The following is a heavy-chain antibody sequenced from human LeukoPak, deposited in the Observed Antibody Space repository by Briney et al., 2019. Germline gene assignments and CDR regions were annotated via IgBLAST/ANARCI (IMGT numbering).Heavy chain of an antibody. CDR1: GFTFSSYS. D-gene: IGHD3-22*01. CDR2: ISSSSSTI. V-gene: IGHV3-48*01. CDR3: ASDPVYDSSGYYRYFDY. Sequence: GGSLRLSCAASGFTFSSYSMNWVRQAPGKGLEWVSCISSSSSTIYYADSVKGRFTISRDNAKNSLYLQMNSLRAEDTAVYYCASDPVYDSSGYYRYFDYWGQGTLVTVSS. J-gene: IGHJ4*02.